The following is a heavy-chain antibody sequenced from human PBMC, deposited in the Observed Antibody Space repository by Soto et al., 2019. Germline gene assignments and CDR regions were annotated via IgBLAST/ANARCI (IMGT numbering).Heavy chain of an antibody. J-gene: IGHJ3*02. V-gene: IGHV3-23*01. CDR2: ISGSGGST. CDR1: GFTFSSYA. CDR3: AKCYDSRAKHAFDM. Sequence: EVPLLESGGGLVQPGGSLRLSCAASGFTFSSYAMSWVRQAPGKGLEGVAAISGSGGSTYYADSVKGRFTISRDDSEHTLYLQVNSLKPEETAVYYCAKCYDSRAKHAFDMWGQGTLVALS. D-gene: IGHD3-22*01.